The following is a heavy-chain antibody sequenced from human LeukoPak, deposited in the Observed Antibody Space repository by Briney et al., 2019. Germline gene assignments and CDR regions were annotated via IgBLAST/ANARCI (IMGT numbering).Heavy chain of an antibody. CDR1: GFTFSSYG. Sequence: PGGSLRLSCAASGFTFSSYGMNWVRQAPGKGLEWVSYISGSSSTIYYADSMKGRFTISRDNAKNSLYLQMNSLRAEDTAVYYCAELGITMIGGVWGKGTTVTISS. D-gene: IGHD3-10*02. J-gene: IGHJ6*04. V-gene: IGHV3-48*04. CDR2: ISGSSSTI. CDR3: AELGITMIGGV.